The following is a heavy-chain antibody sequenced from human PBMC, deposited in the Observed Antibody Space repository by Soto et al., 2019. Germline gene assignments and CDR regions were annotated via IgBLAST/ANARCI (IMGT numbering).Heavy chain of an antibody. V-gene: IGHV4-34*01. J-gene: IGHJ4*02. CDR3: ARGLGSGSYYVDY. D-gene: IGHD1-26*01. CDR2: INHSGST. CDR1: GGSFSGYY. Sequence: QVQLQQWGAGLLKPSETLSLTCAVYGGSFSGYYWSWIRQPPGKGLEWIGEINHSGSTNYNLSLKSRVTISVDTSKHQFSLKLSSVTAADTAVYYCARGLGSGSYYVDYWGQGTLVTVSS.